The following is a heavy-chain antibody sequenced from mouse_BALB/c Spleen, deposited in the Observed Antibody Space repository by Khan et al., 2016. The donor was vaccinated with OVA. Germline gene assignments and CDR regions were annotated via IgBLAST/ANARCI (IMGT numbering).Heavy chain of an antibody. CDR3: ARMARTIN. J-gene: IGHJ2*01. Sequence: EVELVESGGGLVQPGGSLKLSCAASGFTFSSYGMSWVRQTPDKRLELVATINSNGGSTYYPASVKGRFTISRDKAKNTLYLQISSLKSEDTAMYYCARMARTINWGQGTTLTVSS. CDR1: GFTFSSYG. CDR2: INSNGGST. V-gene: IGHV5-6-3*01.